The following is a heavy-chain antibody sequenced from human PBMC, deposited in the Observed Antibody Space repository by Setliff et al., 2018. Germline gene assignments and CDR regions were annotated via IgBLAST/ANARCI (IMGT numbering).Heavy chain of an antibody. D-gene: IGHD3-10*01. J-gene: IGHJ4*02. Sequence: PGGSLRLSCTASGLSYSNYWVSWVRQAPGKGLEWLASINPHGSEKYYADSVKGRFTISRDNAKNSLSLQMNSLRTEDTAVYYCFGAGTCSYWGQGTQVTVSS. CDR1: GLSYSNYW. CDR2: INPHGSEK. CDR3: FGAGTCSY. V-gene: IGHV3-7*01.